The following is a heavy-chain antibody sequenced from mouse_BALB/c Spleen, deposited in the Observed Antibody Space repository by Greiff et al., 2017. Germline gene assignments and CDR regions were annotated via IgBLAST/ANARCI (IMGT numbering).Heavy chain of an antibody. CDR1: GYTFTSYV. J-gene: IGHJ3*01. CDR3: ARSRTITTPAWFAY. D-gene: IGHD2-4*01. V-gene: IGHV1-14*01. Sequence: VQLQQSGPELVKPGASVKMSCKASGYTFTSYVMHWVKQKPGQGLEWIGYINPYNDGTKYNEKFKGKATLTSDKSSSTAYMELSSLTSEDSAVYYCARSRTITTPAWFAYWGQGTLVTVSA. CDR2: INPYNDGT.